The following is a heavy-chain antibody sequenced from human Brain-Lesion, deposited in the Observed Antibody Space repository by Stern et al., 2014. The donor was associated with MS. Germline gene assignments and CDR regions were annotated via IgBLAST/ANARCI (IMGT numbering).Heavy chain of an antibody. D-gene: IGHD6-6*01. V-gene: IGHV5-51*01. CDR2: IWPGDSDT. Sequence: VQLVESGAEVKKPGESLKISCKGSGYRFTSNWIGWVRQMPGKGLEWMGIIWPGDSDTRYSPSFQGPVTISADKSISPAYLQWSSLQASDTAMYYCARRGDSSSSGFDYWGQGTLVIVSS. CDR3: ARRGDSSSSGFDY. CDR1: GYRFTSNW. J-gene: IGHJ4*02.